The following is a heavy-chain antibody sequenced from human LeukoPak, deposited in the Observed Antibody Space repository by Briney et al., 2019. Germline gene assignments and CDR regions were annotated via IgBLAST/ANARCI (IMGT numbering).Heavy chain of an antibody. J-gene: IGHJ4*02. D-gene: IGHD3-22*01. Sequence: ASVKVSCKASGGTFSSYAISWVRQAPGQGLEWMGGIIPIFGTANYAQKFRGRVTITTDESTSIAYMELSSLRSEDTAVYYCARGPYYYDSSGPRYYFDYWGQGTLVTVSP. V-gene: IGHV1-69*05. CDR3: ARGPYYYDSSGPRYYFDY. CDR2: IIPIFGTA. CDR1: GGTFSSYA.